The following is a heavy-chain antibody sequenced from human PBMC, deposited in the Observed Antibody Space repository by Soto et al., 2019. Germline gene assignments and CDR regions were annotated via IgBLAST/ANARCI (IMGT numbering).Heavy chain of an antibody. D-gene: IGHD6-6*01. V-gene: IGHV3-53*04. Sequence: GGSLRLSCAASGFTVSSNYMSWVRQAPGKGLEWVSVIYSGGSTYYADSVKGRFTISRHNSKNTLYLQMNSLRAEDTAVYYCARTVGQLDDAFDIWGQGTMVTVSS. J-gene: IGHJ3*02. CDR2: IYSGGST. CDR3: ARTVGQLDDAFDI. CDR1: GFTVSSNY.